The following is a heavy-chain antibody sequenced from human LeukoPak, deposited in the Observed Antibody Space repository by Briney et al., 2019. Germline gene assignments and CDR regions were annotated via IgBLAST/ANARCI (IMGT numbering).Heavy chain of an antibody. V-gene: IGHV1-69*01. D-gene: IGHD3-22*01. CDR2: IIPIFGTG. Sequence: GSSVKVSCKASGGTFSSYAISWVRQAPGQGLEWMGGIIPIFGTGNYAQKFQGRVTITADESTSTAYLELSSLRSEDTAVYYCARGPSYYYDSSGYSIWGQGPLVTVSS. CDR3: ARGPSYYYDSSGYSI. J-gene: IGHJ4*02. CDR1: GGTFSSYA.